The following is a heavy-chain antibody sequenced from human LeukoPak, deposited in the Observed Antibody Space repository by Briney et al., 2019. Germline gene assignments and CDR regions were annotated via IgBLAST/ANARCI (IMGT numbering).Heavy chain of an antibody. CDR2: IIPIFGTA. V-gene: IGHV1-69*13. CDR3: ARARVVPAAMGSFGAFDI. Sequence: SVKVSCQSSVGTFSSYAISGVRQAPGQGREWMGGIIPIFGTANYAQKFQGRVTITADDSTSTAYMELSSLRSEDTAVYYCARARVVPAAMGSFGAFDIWGQGTMVTVSS. CDR1: VGTFSSYA. D-gene: IGHD2-2*01. J-gene: IGHJ3*02.